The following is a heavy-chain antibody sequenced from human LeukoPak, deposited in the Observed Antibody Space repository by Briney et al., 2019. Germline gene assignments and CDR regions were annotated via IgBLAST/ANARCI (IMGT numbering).Heavy chain of an antibody. CDR3: ARGPYYYDSSGYRGDFQH. Sequence: GGSLRLSCAASGFTFSSYAMRWVRQAPGKGLEWVAVISYDGSNKYYADSVKGRFTISRDNSKNTLYLQMNSLRAEDTAVYYCARGPYYYDSSGYRGDFQHWGQGTLVTVSS. CDR2: ISYDGSNK. V-gene: IGHV3-30-3*01. CDR1: GFTFSSYA. D-gene: IGHD3-22*01. J-gene: IGHJ1*01.